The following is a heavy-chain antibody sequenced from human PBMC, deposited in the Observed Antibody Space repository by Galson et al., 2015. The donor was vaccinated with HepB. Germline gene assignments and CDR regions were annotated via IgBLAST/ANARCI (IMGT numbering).Heavy chain of an antibody. CDR3: ASTTVVTPGSYYYMDV. D-gene: IGHD4-23*01. Sequence: SVKVSCKASGYTFTSYYMHWVRQAPGQGLEWMGIINPSGGSTSYAQKFQGRVTMTRDTSTSTVYMELSSLRSEDTAVYYCASTTVVTPGSYYYMDVWGKGTTVTVSS. V-gene: IGHV1-46*01. J-gene: IGHJ6*03. CDR1: GYTFTSYY. CDR2: INPSGGST.